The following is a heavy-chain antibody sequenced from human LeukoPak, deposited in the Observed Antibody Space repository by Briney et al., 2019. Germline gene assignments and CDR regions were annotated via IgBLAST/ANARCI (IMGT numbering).Heavy chain of an antibody. V-gene: IGHV3-48*01. Sequence: GGSLRLSCAAPGFTFSDYSMNWVRQAPGKGLEWISYIGIDSGNTNYADSVKGRFTISGDKAKNSLYLQMNSLRVEDTAVYYCARDYKYAFDNWGQGTLVTVSS. D-gene: IGHD5-24*01. CDR1: GFTFSDYS. CDR2: IGIDSGNT. CDR3: ARDYKYAFDN. J-gene: IGHJ4*02.